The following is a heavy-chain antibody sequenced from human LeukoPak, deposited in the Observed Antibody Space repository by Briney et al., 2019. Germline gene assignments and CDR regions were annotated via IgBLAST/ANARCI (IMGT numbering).Heavy chain of an antibody. D-gene: IGHD1-26*01. CDR2: IGHASDT. J-gene: IGHJ4*02. CDR1: LFAFTSYN. V-gene: IGHV3-13*01. Sequence: GGSLRLSCAASLFAFTSYNMHWVRQVSGKSLEWVSAIGHASDTYYADSVKGRFTISREDAKNYFLLQMNSLRAGDTAVYFCAAMGDSIYWGQGTLVTVSS. CDR3: AAMGDSIY.